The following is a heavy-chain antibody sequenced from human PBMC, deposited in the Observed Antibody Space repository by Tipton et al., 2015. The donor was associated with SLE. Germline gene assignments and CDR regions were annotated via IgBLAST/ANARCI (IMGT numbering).Heavy chain of an antibody. CDR1: EFAFSSYG. V-gene: IGHV3-21*05. D-gene: IGHD1-26*01. J-gene: IGHJ4*02. CDR2: ISSGGANT. CDR3: ARLMVGATTRGFDY. Sequence: SLRLFCVASEFAFSSYGMVWVRQAPGKGLEWVSYISSGGANTYYADSVRGRFTTSRDDAQESLILQMDSLRAEDTAVYYCARLMVGATTRGFDYWGQGIQVTVSS.